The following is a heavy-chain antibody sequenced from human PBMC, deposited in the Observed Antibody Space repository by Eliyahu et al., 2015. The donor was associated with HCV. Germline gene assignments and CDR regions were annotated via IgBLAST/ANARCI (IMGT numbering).Heavy chain of an antibody. D-gene: IGHD5-18*01. CDR2: INHSGST. CDR3: ARARLGYSYGNYYYYGMDV. CDR1: GGSFXGXX. V-gene: IGHV4-34*01. Sequence: QVQLQQWGAGLLKPSETLSXTCAVYGGSFXGXXWXWXRQPPGKGLEWIGEINHSGSTNYNPSLKSRVTISVDTSKNQFSLKLSSVTAADTAVYYCARARLGYSYGNYYYYGMDVWGQGTTVTVSS. J-gene: IGHJ6*02.